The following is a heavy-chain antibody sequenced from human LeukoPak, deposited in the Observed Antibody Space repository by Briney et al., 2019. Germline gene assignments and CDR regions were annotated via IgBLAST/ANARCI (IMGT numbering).Heavy chain of an antibody. D-gene: IGHD6-13*01. Sequence: GGSLRLSCAASGFTFSRCSMNWVRQAPGKGLEWVSYISSSSSTIYYADSVKGRFTISRDNAKNSLYLQMNSLRAEDTAVYYCASEEQLAPPGAFDIWGQGTMVTVSS. CDR2: ISSSSSTI. CDR3: ASEEQLAPPGAFDI. CDR1: GFTFSRCS. J-gene: IGHJ3*02. V-gene: IGHV3-48*04.